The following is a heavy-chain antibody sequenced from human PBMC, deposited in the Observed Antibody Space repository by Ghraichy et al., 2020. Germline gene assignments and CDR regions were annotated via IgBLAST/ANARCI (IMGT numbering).Heavy chain of an antibody. V-gene: IGHV1-8*01. CDR1: GYTFTSYD. CDR2: MNPNSGNT. D-gene: IGHD5-24*01. Sequence: ASVKVSCKASGYTFTSYDINWVRQATGQGLEWMGWMNPNSGNTGYAQKFQGRVTMTRNTSISTAYMELSSLRSEDTAVYYCARGVWLQSPVDYWGQGTLVTVSS. CDR3: ARGVWLQSPVDY. J-gene: IGHJ4*02.